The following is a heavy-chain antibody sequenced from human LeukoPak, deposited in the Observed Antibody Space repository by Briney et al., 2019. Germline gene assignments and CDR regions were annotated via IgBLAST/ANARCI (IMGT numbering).Heavy chain of an antibody. CDR1: GYTLTELS. D-gene: IGHD1-26*01. Sequence: ASVKVSCKVSGYTLTELSMHWVRQAPGKGLGWMGGFDPEDGETIYAQKFQGRVTMTEDTSTDTAYMELSSLRSEDTAVYYCATGSGSLRAFDYWGQGTLVTVSS. CDR2: FDPEDGET. CDR3: ATGSGSLRAFDY. J-gene: IGHJ4*02. V-gene: IGHV1-24*01.